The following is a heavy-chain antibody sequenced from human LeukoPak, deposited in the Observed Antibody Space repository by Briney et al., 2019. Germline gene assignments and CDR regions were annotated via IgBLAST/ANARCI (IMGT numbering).Heavy chain of an antibody. D-gene: IGHD3-3*01. J-gene: IGHJ2*01. CDR3: ATRGDHLGYYEF. Sequence: GGSLRVSCAAAGITVTDNAMSCGRQAPRRGLGWGSTVSANGDSTFYSYSVWGGVTISRENPKNTVSLEMIRLRAEDTAVYYCATRGDHLGYYEFWGRGTLVTVSS. CDR1: GITVTDNA. CDR2: VSANGDST. V-gene: IGHV3-23*01.